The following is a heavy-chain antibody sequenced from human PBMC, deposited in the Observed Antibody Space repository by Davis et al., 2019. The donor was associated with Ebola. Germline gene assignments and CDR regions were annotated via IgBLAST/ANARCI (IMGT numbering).Heavy chain of an antibody. CDR2: IYYSGST. Sequence: PSETLSLTCTVSGGSVSSGSYYWSWIRQPPGKGLEWIGYIYYSGSTNYNPSLKSRVTISVDTSKNQFSLKLSSVTAADTAVYYCAREAGTYYYDSSGPFDIWGQGTMVTVSS. CDR3: AREAGTYYYDSSGPFDI. J-gene: IGHJ3*02. D-gene: IGHD3-22*01. V-gene: IGHV4-61*01. CDR1: GGSVSSGSYY.